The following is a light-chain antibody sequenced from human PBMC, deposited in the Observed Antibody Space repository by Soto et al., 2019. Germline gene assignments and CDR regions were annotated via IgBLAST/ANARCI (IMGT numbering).Light chain of an antibody. CDR3: QQYNNWPRT. Sequence: EIVMTQSPATLSVSPGERATLSCRPSQSFSSNLAWYQQKPGQAPRLLIYGASTRATGIPARFSGSGSGTEFTLTISSLQSEDFAVYYCQQYNNWPRTFGQGTKVDIK. CDR1: QSFSSN. V-gene: IGKV3-15*01. J-gene: IGKJ1*01. CDR2: GAS.